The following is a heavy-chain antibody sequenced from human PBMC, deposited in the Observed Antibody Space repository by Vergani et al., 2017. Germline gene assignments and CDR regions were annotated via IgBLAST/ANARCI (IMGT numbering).Heavy chain of an antibody. V-gene: IGHV3-74*01. CDR2: INSDGDST. Sequence: EVQLVESGGGLVQPGGSLRLSCTASGFTFSNYWMQWVRQAPGKGLMWVSRINSDGDSTSYADSVKGRFTISRDNAKNTLYLQMDSLRAEDTAVYYCARDRWELLDYFYYMYGWGKGTTVTVSS. CDR3: ARDRWELLDYFYYMYG. D-gene: IGHD1-26*01. CDR1: GFTFSNYW. J-gene: IGHJ6*03.